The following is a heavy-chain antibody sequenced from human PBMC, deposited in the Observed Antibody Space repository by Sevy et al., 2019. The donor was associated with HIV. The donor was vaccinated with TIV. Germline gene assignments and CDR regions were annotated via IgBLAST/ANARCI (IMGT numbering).Heavy chain of an antibody. CDR2: ISAYNGNT. V-gene: IGHV1-18*04. J-gene: IGHJ6*03. Sequence: GASVKVSCKASGYTFTSYGISWVRQAPGQGLEWMGWISAYNGNTNYAQKLQGRVTMTTDTSTSTAYMELRSLRSDDTAVYYCARRLPITKLELREFYYYMDVWGKGTTVTVSS. CDR3: ARRLPITKLELREFYYYMDV. CDR1: GYTFTSYG. D-gene: IGHD1-7*01.